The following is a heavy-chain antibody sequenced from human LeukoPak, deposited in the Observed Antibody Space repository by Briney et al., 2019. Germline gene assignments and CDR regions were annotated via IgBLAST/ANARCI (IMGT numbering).Heavy chain of an antibody. Sequence: KPSVTLSLTCTVSGGSITSYYWSWIRQPPGKGLEWIAYIYNSGNTNYNPSLKSRVTISLDTSKNQFSLKLRSMTAADTAVYYCARLGDGNGWLRAFDVWGQGTLVTVSS. CDR2: IYNSGNT. V-gene: IGHV4-59*08. D-gene: IGHD6-19*01. J-gene: IGHJ3*01. CDR1: GGSITSYY. CDR3: ARLGDGNGWLRAFDV.